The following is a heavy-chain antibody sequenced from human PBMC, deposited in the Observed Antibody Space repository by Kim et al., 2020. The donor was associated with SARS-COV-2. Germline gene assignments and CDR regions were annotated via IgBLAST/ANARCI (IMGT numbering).Heavy chain of an antibody. J-gene: IGHJ5*02. CDR2: ISDRGGAT. CDR1: GFTFSTYA. CDR3: ARGGYAVRGVRFDP. V-gene: IGHV3-23*01. Sequence: GGSLRLSCAASGFTFSTYAMTWVRQAPGKGLEWVSSISDRGGATFYADSVKGRFTISRDNSKNTLYLQVNSLIVEDTALYYCARGGYAVRGVRFDPWGQGTLVTVSS. D-gene: IGHD3-10*01.